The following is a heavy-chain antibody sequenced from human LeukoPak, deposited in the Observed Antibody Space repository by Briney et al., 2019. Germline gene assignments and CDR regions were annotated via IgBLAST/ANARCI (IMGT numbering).Heavy chain of an antibody. D-gene: IGHD2-21*02. J-gene: IGHJ4*02. CDR1: GYTFTSYG. CDR2: ISAYNGNT. V-gene: IGHV1-18*01. Sequence: ASVKVSCKASGYTFTSYGISWVRQAPGQGLEWMGWISAYNGNTNYAQKLQGRVTMTTDTSTSTAYMELRGLRSDDTAVYYCATMLARTAPFDYWGQGTLVTVSS. CDR3: ATMLARTAPFDY.